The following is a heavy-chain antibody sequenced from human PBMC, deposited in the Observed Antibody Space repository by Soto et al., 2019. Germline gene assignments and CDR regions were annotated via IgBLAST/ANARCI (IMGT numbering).Heavy chain of an antibody. Sequence: SVKVSCKASGGTFSSYAISWVRQAPGQGLEWMGGIIPIFGTANYAQKFQGRVTITADKSTSTAYMELSSLRSEDTAVYYCARASQQWLVLEWQELDYYYYGMDVWGQGTTVTVSS. J-gene: IGHJ6*02. V-gene: IGHV1-69*06. CDR1: GGTFSSYA. D-gene: IGHD6-19*01. CDR3: ARASQQWLVLEWQELDYYYYGMDV. CDR2: IIPIFGTA.